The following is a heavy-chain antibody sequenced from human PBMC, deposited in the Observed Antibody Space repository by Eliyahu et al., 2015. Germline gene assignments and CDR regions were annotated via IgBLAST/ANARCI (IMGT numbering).Heavy chain of an antibody. CDR2: INAGNANT. CDR3: ARESGYTGSHLAPDY. J-gene: IGHJ4*02. Sequence: QVQLVQSGAEVKKPGASVKVSCKPSGYTFTSYPIHWVRPPGQRLEWMGWINAGNANTKYSEKFQGRLTITRDTSASTAYMELSSLRSEDTAVYYCARESGYTGSHLAPDYWGQGTLVAVSS. D-gene: IGHD1-26*01. CDR1: GYTFTSYP. V-gene: IGHV1-3*01.